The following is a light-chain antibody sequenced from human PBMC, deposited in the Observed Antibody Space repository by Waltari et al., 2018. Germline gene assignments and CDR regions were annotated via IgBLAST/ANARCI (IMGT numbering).Light chain of an antibody. V-gene: IGKV3-11*01. Sequence: EIVLTQSPATLSLSPGDRATLSCRASQSVRNYFAWYRQKPGQAPRLLIYDASEPAPGIPARFSGSGSGTDFTLTISSLEPDDFAVYYCQHRHNWPPTFTFGQGTKLEVK. CDR2: DAS. CDR3: QHRHNWPPTFT. J-gene: IGKJ2*01. CDR1: QSVRNY.